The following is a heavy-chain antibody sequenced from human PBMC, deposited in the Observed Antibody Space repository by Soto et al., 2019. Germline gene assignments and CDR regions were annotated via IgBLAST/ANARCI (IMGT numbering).Heavy chain of an antibody. CDR1: GGSISSGGYY. CDR2: IYYSGST. CDR3: GRDRLNNWFDP. D-gene: IGHD2-21*01. V-gene: IGHV4-31*03. Sequence: PSETLSLTCTVSGGSISSGGYYWSWIRQHPGKGLEWIGYIYYSGSTYYNPSLKSRVTISVDTSKNQFSLKLSSVTAAATAVYYGGRDRLNNWFDPWGQGTLVAVSS. J-gene: IGHJ5*02.